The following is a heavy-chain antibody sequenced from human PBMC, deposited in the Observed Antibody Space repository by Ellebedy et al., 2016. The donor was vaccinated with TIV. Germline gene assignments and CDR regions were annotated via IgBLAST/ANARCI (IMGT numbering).Heavy chain of an antibody. Sequence: MPSETLSLTCAVSGASISTHYWSWIRQPPGKGLEWIGYISYSGSTIYNPSLKSRITISLDTSKNRFSLKLTSVTAADTAVHYCARVNGYFDHWGQGTLVTVSS. D-gene: IGHD2-8*01. CDR1: GASISTHY. CDR2: ISYSGST. CDR3: ARVNGYFDH. J-gene: IGHJ4*02. V-gene: IGHV4-59*11.